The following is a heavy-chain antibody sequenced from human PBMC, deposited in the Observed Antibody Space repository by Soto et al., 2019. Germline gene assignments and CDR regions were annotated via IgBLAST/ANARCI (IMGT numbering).Heavy chain of an antibody. J-gene: IGHJ4*02. Sequence: SVKVSCKASGGTFSSYTISWVRQAPGQGLEWMGRIIPILGIANYAQKFQGRVTITADKSTSTAYMVLSSLRSEDTAVYYCARDRGITGTTFSDYRGQGTLVTVTS. CDR2: IIPILGIA. CDR3: ARDRGITGTTFSDY. CDR1: GGTFSSYT. V-gene: IGHV1-69*04. D-gene: IGHD1-7*01.